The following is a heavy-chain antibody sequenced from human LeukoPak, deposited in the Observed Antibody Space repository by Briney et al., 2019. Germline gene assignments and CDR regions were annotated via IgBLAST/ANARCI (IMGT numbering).Heavy chain of an antibody. Sequence: SETLSLTCTVSGYSISSGYYWGWIRQPPGKGLEWTGSIDHSGSTYYNPSLKSRITISVDTSKNQFSLQLNSVTPEDTAVYYCARVLRKGPYGDGGYFYFFMDVWGKGTTVTVSS. V-gene: IGHV4-38-2*02. CDR3: ARVLRKGPYGDGGYFYFFMDV. D-gene: IGHD4-17*01. CDR2: IDHSGST. J-gene: IGHJ6*03. CDR1: GYSISSGYY.